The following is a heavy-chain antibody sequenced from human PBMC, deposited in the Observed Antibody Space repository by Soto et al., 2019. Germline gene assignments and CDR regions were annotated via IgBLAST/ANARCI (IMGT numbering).Heavy chain of an antibody. D-gene: IGHD6-6*01. CDR1: GYTFTSYD. J-gene: IGHJ6*03. CDR2: MNPNSGNT. CDR3: ARCSSSSNYYYYMDV. V-gene: IGHV1-8*01. Sequence: ASVKVSCKASGYTFTSYDINWVRQATGQGLEWMGWMNPNSGNTGYAQKFQGRVTMTRNTSISTAYMELSSLRSEDTAVYYCARCSSSSNYYYYMDVWGKGTTVTVSS.